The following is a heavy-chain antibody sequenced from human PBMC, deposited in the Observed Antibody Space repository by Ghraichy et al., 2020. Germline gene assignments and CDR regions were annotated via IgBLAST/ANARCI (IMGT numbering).Heavy chain of an antibody. Sequence: GGSLRLSGAASGFTFSDSALHWVRQASGKGLEWVGRIRSKANNYVTAYAASVKGRFTISRDDSKNTAYLQMDSLKTEDTAVYYCTRGFCSGGSCTNFDYWGQGTLVTVSS. CDR2: IRSKANNYVT. CDR1: GFTFSDSA. CDR3: TRGFCSGGSCTNFDY. J-gene: IGHJ4*02. V-gene: IGHV3-73*01. D-gene: IGHD2-15*01.